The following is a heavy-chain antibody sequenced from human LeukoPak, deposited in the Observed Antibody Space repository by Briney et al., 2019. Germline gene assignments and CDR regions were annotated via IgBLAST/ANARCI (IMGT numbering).Heavy chain of an antibody. CDR2: ISSSSSYI. J-gene: IGHJ4*02. D-gene: IGHD4-11*01. Sequence: GGSLRLSCAASGFTFSSYSMNWVRQAPGKGLEWVSSISSSSSYIYYADSVKGRFTISRDNAKNSLYLQMNSLRAEDTAVYYCARGSRDDYSNPLFDHWGQGTLVTVSS. CDR3: ARGSRDDYSNPLFDH. V-gene: IGHV3-21*01. CDR1: GFTFSSYS.